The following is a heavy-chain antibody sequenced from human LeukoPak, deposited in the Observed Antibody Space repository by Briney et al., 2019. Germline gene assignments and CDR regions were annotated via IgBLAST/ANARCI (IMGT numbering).Heavy chain of an antibody. Sequence: PGGSLRLSCATSGFTFSSYEMNWVRQAPGKGLEWVSYISSTGTTIYYAYAVKGLFTSSRDNAKNSLYLQMNILRAEETAVYYCARDIRGLGSCFDYWGQGPLVTVSS. CDR1: GFTFSSYE. J-gene: IGHJ4*02. V-gene: IGHV3-48*03. D-gene: IGHD3-10*01. CDR3: ARDIRGLGSCFDY. CDR2: ISSTGTTI.